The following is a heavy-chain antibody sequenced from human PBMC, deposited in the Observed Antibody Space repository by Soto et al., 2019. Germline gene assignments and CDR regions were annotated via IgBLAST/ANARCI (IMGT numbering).Heavy chain of an antibody. D-gene: IGHD4-17*01. CDR2: INHSGST. CDR1: GGSFSGYY. CDR3: ASQSSTTNFAF. J-gene: IGHJ4*01. V-gene: IGHV4-34*01. Sequence: SDTLSLTCAVYGGSFSGYYWSWIRQPPGKGLEWIGEINHSGSTNYNPSLKSRVTISVDTSKNQFSLKLSSVTAADTAVYFCASQSSTTNFAFWGHGTLVTVSS.